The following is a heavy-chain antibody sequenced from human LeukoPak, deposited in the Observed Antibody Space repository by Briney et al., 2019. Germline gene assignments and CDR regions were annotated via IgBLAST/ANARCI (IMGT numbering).Heavy chain of an antibody. Sequence: SETLSLTCTVSGASIRSYYWSWIRQPPGKGLEWIGYIHYTGSTNFNPSLKCRVTMSLDTSKNQFSLKLSSVTAADTALFYCARHRADWGWAAFDIWGRGTMVTVS. CDR2: IHYTGST. V-gene: IGHV4-59*08. CDR3: ARHRADWGWAAFDI. CDR1: GASIRSYY. D-gene: IGHD7-27*01. J-gene: IGHJ3*02.